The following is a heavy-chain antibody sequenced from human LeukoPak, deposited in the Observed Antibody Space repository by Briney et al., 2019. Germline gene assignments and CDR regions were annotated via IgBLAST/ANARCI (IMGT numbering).Heavy chain of an antibody. CDR2: ISSSGSTI. Sequence: GGSLRLSCAASGFTFSDYYMSWIRQAPGKGLEWVSYISSSGSTIYYADSVKGRFTISRDNAKNSLYLQMNNLRAEDTAVYYCARDFIVGATTFDYWGQGTLVTVSS. D-gene: IGHD1-26*01. CDR1: GFTFSDYY. V-gene: IGHV3-11*04. J-gene: IGHJ4*02. CDR3: ARDFIVGATTFDY.